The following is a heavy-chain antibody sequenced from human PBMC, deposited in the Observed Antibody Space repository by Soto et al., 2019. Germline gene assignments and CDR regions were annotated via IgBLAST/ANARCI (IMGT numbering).Heavy chain of an antibody. CDR3: ARHVYYYASGTIGYYYGMDV. Sequence: PSETLSLTCSVSGGSITSSSYHWDWIRQPPGKGLEWVGSICYIVSTYYNPSLNRRVTISVDMSKNQFSLKLSSVTAAETAVYFCARHVYYYASGTIGYYYGMDVWGQGTTVTVSS. CDR2: ICYIVST. V-gene: IGHV4-39*01. CDR1: GGSITSSSYH. J-gene: IGHJ6*02. D-gene: IGHD3-10*01.